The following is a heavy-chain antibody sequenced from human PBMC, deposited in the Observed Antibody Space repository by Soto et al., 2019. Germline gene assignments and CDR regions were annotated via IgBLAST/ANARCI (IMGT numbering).Heavy chain of an antibody. CDR3: ATRTYYYDSSGYYVGFYFDY. CDR2: INPKGGKT. Sequence: ASVKVSCKASGYTFKNYYIHWVRQAPGQGLEWMGRINPKGGKTNYAQRFQGRVTMTEDTSTATAYMELSSLRSEDTAVYYCATRTYYYDSSGYYVGFYFDYWGQGTLVTVSS. D-gene: IGHD3-22*01. V-gene: IGHV1-46*02. J-gene: IGHJ4*02. CDR1: GYTFKNYY.